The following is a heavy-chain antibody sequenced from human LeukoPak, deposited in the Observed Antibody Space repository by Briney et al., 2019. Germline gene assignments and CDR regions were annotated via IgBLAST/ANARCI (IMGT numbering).Heavy chain of an antibody. CDR1: GFTFSSYG. Sequence: GGSLRLSCAASGFTFSSYGMHWVRQAPGKGLEWVAVISYDGSNKYYADSVKGRFTISRDNSKNTLYLQLSRLRAEDTAVYYCARDGSQSCSAGSCDWFDPWGQGALVTVSS. V-gene: IGHV3-30*03. J-gene: IGHJ5*02. CDR2: ISYDGSNK. CDR3: ARDGSQSCSAGSCDWFDP. D-gene: IGHD2-15*01.